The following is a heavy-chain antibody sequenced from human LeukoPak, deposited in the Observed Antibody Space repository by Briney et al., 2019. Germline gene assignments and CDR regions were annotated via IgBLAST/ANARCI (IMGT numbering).Heavy chain of an antibody. D-gene: IGHD4-17*01. CDR3: ARHGTVTHRFDY. CDR2: IYYSGST. J-gene: IGHJ4*02. Sequence: NPSETLSLTCGVSGGSMSSSSYYWGWIRQPPGKGLEWIGSIYYSGSTYYNPSLKSRVTISVDSSKNQCSLKLSSVTAADTAVYYCARHGTVTHRFDYWGQGTLLTVSS. CDR1: GGSMSSSSYY. V-gene: IGHV4-39*01.